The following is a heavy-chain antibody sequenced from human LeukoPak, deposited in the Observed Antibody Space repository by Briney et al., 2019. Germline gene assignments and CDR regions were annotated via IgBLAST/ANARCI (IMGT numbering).Heavy chain of an antibody. D-gene: IGHD2-21*02. V-gene: IGHV3-23*01. J-gene: IGHJ3*02. Sequence: GGTLRLSCAASGFTFSSYAMSWVRQAPGKGLEWVSAISGSGGSAYYADSVKGRFTISRDNSKNTLYLQMNSLRAEDTAVYYCAKRAGAYCGGDCSVGAFDIWGQGTMVTVSS. CDR3: AKRAGAYCGGDCSVGAFDI. CDR2: ISGSGGSA. CDR1: GFTFSSYA.